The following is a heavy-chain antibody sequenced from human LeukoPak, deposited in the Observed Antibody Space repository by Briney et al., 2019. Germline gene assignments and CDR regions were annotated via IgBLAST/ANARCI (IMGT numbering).Heavy chain of an antibody. CDR2: SRNKASSYTT. Sequence: GGSLRLSCVASGFTFSDHYMDWVRRAPGKGLEWVARSRNKASSYTTEYAASVKGGFTISRGDSESSLYLQMNSLQTEDTAVYYCCRASSSGYVDYWGQGTLVTVSS. V-gene: IGHV3-72*01. CDR1: GFTFSDHY. D-gene: IGHD3-22*01. CDR3: CRASSSGYVDY. J-gene: IGHJ4*02.